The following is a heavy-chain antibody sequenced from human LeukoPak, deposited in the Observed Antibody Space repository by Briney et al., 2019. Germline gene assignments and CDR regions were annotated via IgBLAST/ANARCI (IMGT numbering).Heavy chain of an antibody. CDR2: IKQDGSEK. V-gene: IGHV3-7*03. CDR1: GFTFSSYW. CDR3: AKAGNYDYVWGSYRYGDY. D-gene: IGHD3-16*02. Sequence: HPGRSLRLSCAASGFTFSSYWMSWVRQAPGKGLEWVANIKQDGSEKYYVDSVKGRFTISRDNSKNTLNLQMNSLRREDTAVYYCAKAGNYDYVWGSYRYGDYWGQGTQVTVSS. J-gene: IGHJ4*02.